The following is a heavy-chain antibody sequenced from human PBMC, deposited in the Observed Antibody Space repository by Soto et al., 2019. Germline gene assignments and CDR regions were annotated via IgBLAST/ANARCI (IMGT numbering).Heavy chain of an antibody. D-gene: IGHD2-8*02. CDR2: IGPYKGGT. Sequence: QIQLVQSGPEVKKPGASVRLSCKASGYSFVSHGISWVRQAPGQGLEWMAWIGPYKGGTQDAQRLQGRVTVTTDTHTSSVYMELRNLGPDDTAVYYCARAVQHWWEYATGGFDYWGPGTLVAVSS. V-gene: IGHV1-18*04. J-gene: IGHJ4*02. CDR3: ARAVQHWWEYATGGFDY. CDR1: GYSFVSHG.